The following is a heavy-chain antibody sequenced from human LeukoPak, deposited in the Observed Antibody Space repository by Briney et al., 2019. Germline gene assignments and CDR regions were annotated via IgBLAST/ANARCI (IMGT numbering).Heavy chain of an antibody. CDR3: ARALRLGWTGVDY. J-gene: IGHJ4*02. CDR2: TYYRSKWYN. CDR1: GDSVSINSAA. Sequence: SQTLSLTSAISGDSVSINSAAWDWIRQSPSRGLEWLGRTYYRSKWYNDYAVSVKSRITINPDTSKNQFSLQLNSVTPEDTAVYYCARALRLGWTGVDYWGQGTPVTVSS. V-gene: IGHV6-1*01. D-gene: IGHD6-19*01.